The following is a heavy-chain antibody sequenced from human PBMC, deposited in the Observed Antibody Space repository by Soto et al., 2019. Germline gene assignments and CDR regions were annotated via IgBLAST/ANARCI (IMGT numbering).Heavy chain of an antibody. Sequence: QVQLVQSGAEVKKPGASVKVSCKASGYTFTGYYMHWVRQAPGQGLEWMGWINPNSGGTNYAQKCQGRVTMTRDTAISTAYMELSRLRSDDTAVYYCSRSIAVAENYFDYWGQGTLVTVSS. CDR3: SRSIAVAENYFDY. D-gene: IGHD6-19*01. CDR1: GYTFTGYY. V-gene: IGHV1-2*02. J-gene: IGHJ4*02. CDR2: INPNSGGT.